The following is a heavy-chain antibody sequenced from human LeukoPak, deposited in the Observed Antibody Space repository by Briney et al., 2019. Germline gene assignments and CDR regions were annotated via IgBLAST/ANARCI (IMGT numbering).Heavy chain of an antibody. D-gene: IGHD3-22*01. CDR3: ARGSSVTMIASDY. V-gene: IGHV3-43*02. CDR1: GFTFDDYA. CDR2: ISGDGGST. J-gene: IGHJ4*02. Sequence: GGSLRLSCAASGFTFDDYAMHWVRQAPGKGLEWVSLISGDGGSTYYADSVKGRFTISRDNAKNSLYLQMNSLRAEDTAVYYCARGSSVTMIASDYWGQGTLVTVSS.